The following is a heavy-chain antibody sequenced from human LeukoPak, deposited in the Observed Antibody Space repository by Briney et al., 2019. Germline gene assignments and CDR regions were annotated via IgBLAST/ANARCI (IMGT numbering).Heavy chain of an antibody. CDR2: IKQDGSEK. J-gene: IGHJ4*02. CDR3: ARDPRYCSSTSCSNFDY. D-gene: IGHD2-2*01. Sequence: GGSLRLSCAASGFTFSSYWMSWVRQAPGKGLEWVPNIKQDGSEKYYVDSVKGRFTISRDNAKNSLYLQMNSLRAEDTAVYYCARDPRYCSSTSCSNFDYWGQGTLVTVSS. V-gene: IGHV3-7*01. CDR1: GFTFSSYW.